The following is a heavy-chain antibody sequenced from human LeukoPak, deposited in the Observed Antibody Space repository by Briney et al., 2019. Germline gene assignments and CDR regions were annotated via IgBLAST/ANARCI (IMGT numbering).Heavy chain of an antibody. D-gene: IGHD5-12*01. J-gene: IGHJ6*03. V-gene: IGHV4-59*01. CDR1: GGSISSYY. CDR3: ARTTEGYAGGPGYSYYYYMDV. CDR2: IYYSGYT. Sequence: SETLSLTCTVSGGSISSYYWSWIQQPPGKGLEYIGYIYYSGYTNYNPSLKSRVTISVDTSKNQVSLKLRSVTAADTAVCYCARTTEGYAGGPGYSYYYYMDVWGKGTTVTISS.